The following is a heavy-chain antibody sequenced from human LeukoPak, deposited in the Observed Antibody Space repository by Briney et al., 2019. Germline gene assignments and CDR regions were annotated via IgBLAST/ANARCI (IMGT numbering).Heavy chain of an antibody. CDR2: IYYSGST. CDR3: AREGYYGSGSYWYYFDY. Sequence: SQTLSLICTVSGGSISSGGYYWSWIRQHPGKGLEWIGYIYYSGSTYYNPSLKSRVTISVDTSKNQFSLKLSSVTAADTAVYYCAREGYYGSGSYWYYFDYWGQGTLVTVSS. J-gene: IGHJ4*02. D-gene: IGHD3-10*01. CDR1: GGSISSGGYY. V-gene: IGHV4-31*03.